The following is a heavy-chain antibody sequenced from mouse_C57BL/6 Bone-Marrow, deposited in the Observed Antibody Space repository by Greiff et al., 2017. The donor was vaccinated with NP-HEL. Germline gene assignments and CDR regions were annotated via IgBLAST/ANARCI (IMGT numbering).Heavy chain of an antibody. Sequence: QVQLQQPGAELVKPGASVKMSCKASGYTFTSYWITWVKQRPGQGLEWIGDIYPGSGSTNYNEKFKSKATLTVDTSSSTAYMQLSSLTSEDAAVYYWARSDYYGSSLFDYWGQGTTLTVSS. D-gene: IGHD1-1*01. CDR3: ARSDYYGSSLFDY. J-gene: IGHJ2*01. CDR2: IYPGSGST. CDR1: GYTFTSYW. V-gene: IGHV1-55*01.